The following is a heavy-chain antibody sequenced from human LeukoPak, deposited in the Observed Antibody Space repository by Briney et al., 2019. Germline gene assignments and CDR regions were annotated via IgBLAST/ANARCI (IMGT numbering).Heavy chain of an antibody. D-gene: IGHD1-7*01. V-gene: IGHV3-23*01. CDR3: AKEGGDWNYRTYYYYGMDV. Sequence: PGGSLRLSCAASGFTFTSYSMNWVRQAPGKGLEWVSTISGGGGSTYYADSVKGRFTISRDNSKNTLYLQMNSLRAEDTAVYYCAKEGGDWNYRTYYYYGMDVWGQGTTVTVSS. CDR1: GFTFTSYS. J-gene: IGHJ6*02. CDR2: ISGGGGST.